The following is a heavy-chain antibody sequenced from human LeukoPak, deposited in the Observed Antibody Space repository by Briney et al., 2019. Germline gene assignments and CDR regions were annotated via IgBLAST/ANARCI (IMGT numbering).Heavy chain of an antibody. Sequence: GGYLRLSCAASGFTFNNYAMSWVRQAPGEGLEWVSTISISGGTTYYADSVKGRFTISRDNSKNTLYLQMNSLRAEDTAVYYCAKDFYLMRVGATNFDYWGQGTLVTVSS. V-gene: IGHV3-23*01. CDR2: ISISGGTT. J-gene: IGHJ4*02. CDR3: AKDFYLMRVGATNFDY. D-gene: IGHD1-26*01. CDR1: GFTFNNYA.